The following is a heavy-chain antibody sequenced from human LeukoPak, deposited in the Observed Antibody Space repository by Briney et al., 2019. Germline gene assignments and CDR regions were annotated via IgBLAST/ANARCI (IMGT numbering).Heavy chain of an antibody. Sequence: GGSLRLSCAASGFTFSDHYMDWVRQAPGKGLEWVGRTRNKANSYTTEYAASVKGRFTISRDDSKNSLYLQMNSLKTEDTAVYYCAREVWLGDFWSQVMDVWGQGTTVTVSS. D-gene: IGHD3-3*01. V-gene: IGHV3-72*01. CDR2: TRNKANSYTT. J-gene: IGHJ6*02. CDR3: AREVWLGDFWSQVMDV. CDR1: GFTFSDHY.